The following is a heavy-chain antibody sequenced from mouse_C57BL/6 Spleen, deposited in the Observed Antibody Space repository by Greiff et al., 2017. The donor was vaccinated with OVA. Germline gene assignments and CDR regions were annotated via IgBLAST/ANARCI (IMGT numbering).Heavy chain of an antibody. CDR2: INYDGSST. CDR3: ARDNSSSYFDY. V-gene: IGHV5-16*01. Sequence: EVKLVESEGGLVQPGSSMKLSCTASGFTFSDYYMAWVRQVPEKGLEWVANINYDGSSTYYLNSLKSRFIISRDNAKNILYLQMSSLKSEDTATYCCARDNSSSYFDYWGQGTTLTVSS. D-gene: IGHD1-1*01. CDR1: GFTFSDYY. J-gene: IGHJ2*01.